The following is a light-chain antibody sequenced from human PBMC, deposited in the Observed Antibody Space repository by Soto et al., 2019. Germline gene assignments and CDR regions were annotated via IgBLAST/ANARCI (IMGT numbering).Light chain of an antibody. CDR2: GAS. CDR1: QSVSSK. Sequence: DIVLTQSPGTLSLSPGERGTLSCRASQSVSSKLAWYQQKPGQAPRLLIYGASTRATGIPARFSGSGSGTEFTLIISSLQSEDSAVYYCQQYNSWLWTFGQGTKVDIK. J-gene: IGKJ1*01. V-gene: IGKV3-15*01. CDR3: QQYNSWLWT.